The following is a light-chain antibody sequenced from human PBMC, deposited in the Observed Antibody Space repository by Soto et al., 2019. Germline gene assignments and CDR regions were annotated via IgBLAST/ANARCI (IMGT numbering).Light chain of an antibody. CDR2: GNS. V-gene: IGLV1-40*01. CDR3: QSYDSSLSGSVV. Sequence: QLVLTQPPSVSGAPGQRVTISCTGSSSNIGAGSDVHWYQQLPGTAPKLLIYGNSNRPSGVPDRFSGSKSGTSASLAITGLQAEDEADYYCQSYDSSLSGSVVFGGGTKLTVL. CDR1: SSNIGAGSD. J-gene: IGLJ2*01.